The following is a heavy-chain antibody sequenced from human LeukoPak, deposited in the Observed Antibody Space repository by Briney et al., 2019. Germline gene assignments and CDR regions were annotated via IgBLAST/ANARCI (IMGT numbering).Heavy chain of an antibody. J-gene: IGHJ6*03. CDR3: ARAAGGGGYYYYYYMDV. D-gene: IGHD6-19*01. CDR2: INHSGST. Sequence: SETLSLTCAVYGGSFSGYYWSWIRQPPGKGLEWIGEINHSGSTNYNPSLKSRVTISVDTSKNQFSLRLSSVTAADTAVYYCARAAGGGGYYYYYYMDVWGKGTTVTVSS. CDR1: GGSFSGYY. V-gene: IGHV4-34*01.